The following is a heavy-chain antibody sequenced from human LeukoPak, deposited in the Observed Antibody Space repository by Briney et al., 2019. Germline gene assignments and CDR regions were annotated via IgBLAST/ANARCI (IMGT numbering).Heavy chain of an antibody. CDR1: AFTFSSYA. J-gene: IGHJ4*02. CDR2: ISGSGGST. Sequence: PGGSLRLSCAASAFTFSSYAMSWVRQAPGKGLEWVSAISGSGGSTYYADSVKGRFTISRDNSKNTLYLQMNSLRAEDTAVYYCAGPAADCTNGVCYVNWGQGSLVTVSS. D-gene: IGHD2-8*01. CDR3: AGPAADCTNGVCYVN. V-gene: IGHV3-23*01.